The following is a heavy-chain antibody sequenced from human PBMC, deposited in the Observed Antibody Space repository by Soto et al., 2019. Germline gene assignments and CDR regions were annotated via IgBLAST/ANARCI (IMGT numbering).Heavy chain of an antibody. CDR1: GFTFSTYW. V-gene: IGHV3-74*01. J-gene: IGHJ3*02. CDR3: GRVVNYYADRDAFHI. D-gene: IGHD3-10*01. Sequence: EVQLVESGGGLVQPGGSLRLSCAASGFTFSTYWMHWVRQAPGKGLVWVSRITTDGSRTNYADSVKGRFTISRDNAKNPLYLLMNSLRAGDSGVYYCGRVVNYYADRDAFHIWGQGTMVTVSS. CDR2: ITTDGSRT.